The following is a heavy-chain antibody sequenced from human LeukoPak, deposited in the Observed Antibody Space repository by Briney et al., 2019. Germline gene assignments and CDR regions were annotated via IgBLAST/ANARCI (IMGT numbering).Heavy chain of an antibody. J-gene: IGHJ4*02. CDR1: GFTFSSYD. D-gene: IGHD6-19*01. CDR3: ARGAALAGIDY. Sequence: GGSLRLSCAASGFTFSSYDMHWVRQATGKGLEWVSAIGTAGDTYYPGSVKGRFTISRENAKNSLYLQTNSLRAEDTAVYYCARGAALAGIDYWGRGTLVTVSS. CDR2: IGTAGDT. V-gene: IGHV3-13*01.